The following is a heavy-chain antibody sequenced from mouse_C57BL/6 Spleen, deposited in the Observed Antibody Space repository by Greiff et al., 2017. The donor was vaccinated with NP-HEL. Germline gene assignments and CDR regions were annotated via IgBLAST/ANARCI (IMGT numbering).Heavy chain of an antibody. CDR1: GFNIKNTY. D-gene: IGHD2-4*01. CDR3: ARVYYDFPWYFDV. J-gene: IGHJ1*03. V-gene: IGHV14-3*01. CDR2: IDPANGNT. Sequence: VQLKESVAELVRPGASVKLSCTASGFNIKNTYMHWVKQRPEQGLEWIGRIDPANGNTKYAPKFQGKATITADTSSNTAYLQLSSLTSEDTAIYYCARVYYDFPWYFDVWGTGTTVTVSS.